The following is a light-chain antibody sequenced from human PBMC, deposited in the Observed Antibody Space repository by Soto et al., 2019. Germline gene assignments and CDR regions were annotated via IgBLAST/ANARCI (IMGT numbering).Light chain of an antibody. V-gene: IGLV2-14*01. Sequence: QSALTQPASVSGSPGQSITISCTGTSSDVGGYKYVSWYQQHPGKAPKLMIYEVSNRPSGVSNRFSGSKSGNTASLTISGLQAGDEADYYCYSYTSSRNWVFGGGTKVTVL. CDR2: EVS. CDR1: SSDVGGYKY. CDR3: YSYTSSRNWV. J-gene: IGLJ3*02.